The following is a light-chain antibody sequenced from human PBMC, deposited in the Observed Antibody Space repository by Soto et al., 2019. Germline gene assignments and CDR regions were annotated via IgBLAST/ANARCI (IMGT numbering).Light chain of an antibody. CDR1: SSNIGAGYD. J-gene: IGLJ1*01. Sequence: QSVLTQPPSVSGAPGQRVTISCTGSSSNIGAGYDVHWYQQLPGKVPKLLIYGNDNRPSGVPERFSGSKSGTSASLAITGLRADDEADYYCQSYGSSPSANFVFGTGTKVTVL. CDR3: QSYGSSPSANFV. CDR2: GND. V-gene: IGLV1-40*01.